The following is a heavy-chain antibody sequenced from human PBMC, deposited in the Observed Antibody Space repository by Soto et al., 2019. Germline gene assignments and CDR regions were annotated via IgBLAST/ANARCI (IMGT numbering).Heavy chain of an antibody. CDR2: ISWNSGSI. Sequence: PGGSLRLSSAASGFTFDDYAMHWVRQAPGKGLEWVSGISWNSGSIGYADSVKGRFTISRDNAKNSLYLQMNSLRAEDTALCYCAKDFHSSSIKVVDAFDIWGQGTMVTVSS. V-gene: IGHV3-9*01. J-gene: IGHJ3*02. D-gene: IGHD6-6*01. CDR1: GFTFDDYA. CDR3: AKDFHSSSIKVVDAFDI.